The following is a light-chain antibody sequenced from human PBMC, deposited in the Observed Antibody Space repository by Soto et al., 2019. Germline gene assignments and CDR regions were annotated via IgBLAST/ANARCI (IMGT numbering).Light chain of an antibody. CDR1: ENVGTN. CDR2: GSS. Sequence: ILMTQSPATLSVSPGEGVTLSCRASENVGTNLAWYQQKPGQAPRLLIYGSSTRATGIPATFSGSGSGTEFTLTISSLQSEESAIYYCQQYNNWGLSFGGGTKV. J-gene: IGKJ4*01. CDR3: QQYNNWGLS. V-gene: IGKV3D-15*01.